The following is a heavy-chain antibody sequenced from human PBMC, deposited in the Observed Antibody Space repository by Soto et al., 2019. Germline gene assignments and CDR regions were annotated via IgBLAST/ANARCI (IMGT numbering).Heavy chain of an antibody. V-gene: IGHV1-18*01. CDR2: ISAYNGNT. D-gene: IGHD3-22*01. CDR3: ARDTYYYDTSGYFASHDWFDP. J-gene: IGHJ5*02. Sequence: ASVKVSCKASGYIFTSFGISWVRQAPGQGLEWMGWISAYNGNTNYAQNLQGRVTMTTDTSTSTAYMELRSLRSDDTAVYYCARDTYYYDTSGYFASHDWFDPWGQGTLVTVSS. CDR1: GYIFTSFG.